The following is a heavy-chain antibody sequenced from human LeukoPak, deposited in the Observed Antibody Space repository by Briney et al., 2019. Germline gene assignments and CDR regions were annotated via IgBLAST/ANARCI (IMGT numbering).Heavy chain of an antibody. CDR3: AKAEYSSGGDFDY. D-gene: IGHD6-19*01. Sequence: GGSLRLSCAASGFTFDDYAMHWVRQAPGMGLEWVSGISWNSGSIGYADSVKGRFTISRDNAKNSLYLQMNSLRAEDTALYYCAKAEYSSGGDFDYWGQGTLVTVSS. CDR1: GFTFDDYA. V-gene: IGHV3-9*01. CDR2: ISWNSGSI. J-gene: IGHJ4*02.